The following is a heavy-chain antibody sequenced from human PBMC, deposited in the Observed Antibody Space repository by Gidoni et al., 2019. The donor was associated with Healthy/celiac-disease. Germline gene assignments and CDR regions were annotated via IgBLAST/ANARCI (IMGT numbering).Heavy chain of an antibody. V-gene: IGHV1-24*01. CDR1: GYTLPELS. CDR3: AIGFREAVPKLFDY. Sequence: QVQLVQSGAEVKKPGASVKVSCQVSGYTLPELSMHWVRQAPGKGLEWMGGFDPEDGETIYAQKFQGRVTMTEDTSTDTAYMELSSLRSEDTAVYYCAIGFREAVPKLFDYWGQGTLVTVSS. CDR2: FDPEDGET. D-gene: IGHD3-10*01. J-gene: IGHJ4*02.